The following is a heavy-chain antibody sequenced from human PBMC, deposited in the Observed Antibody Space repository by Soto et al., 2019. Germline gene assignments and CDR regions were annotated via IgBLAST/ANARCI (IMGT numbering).Heavy chain of an antibody. V-gene: IGHV4-39*01. CDR2: IYYSGST. CDR3: ARRVVVRGVIGNWFDP. CDR1: GGSISSSSYY. D-gene: IGHD3-10*01. Sequence: QLQLQESGPGLVKPSETLSLTCTVSGGSISSSSYYWGWIRQPPGKGLEWIGSIYYSGSTYYNPSLKSRVTISVDTSKNQFSLKLSSVTAADTAVYYCARRVVVRGVIGNWFDPWGQGTLVTVSS. J-gene: IGHJ5*02.